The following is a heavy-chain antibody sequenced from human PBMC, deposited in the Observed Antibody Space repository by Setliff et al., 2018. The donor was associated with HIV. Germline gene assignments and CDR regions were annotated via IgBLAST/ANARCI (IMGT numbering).Heavy chain of an antibody. J-gene: IGHJ4*02. CDR1: GFTFNQYG. Sequence: GGSLRLSCAASGFTFNQYGMHWVRQAPGKGLEWVAVIWFDGSIIYYADSVKGRFTISRDNAKKSLYLQMNNLRAEDTALYYCAKGRSGSYHWWGQGTLVTVSS. CDR2: IWFDGSII. V-gene: IGHV3-33*06. CDR3: AKGRSGSYHW. D-gene: IGHD1-26*01.